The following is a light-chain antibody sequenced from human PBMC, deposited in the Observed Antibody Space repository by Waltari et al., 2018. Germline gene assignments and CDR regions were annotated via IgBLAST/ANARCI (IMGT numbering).Light chain of an antibody. V-gene: IGLV2-23*01. J-gene: IGLJ3*02. CDR1: SSDVGSYNL. Sequence: QSALTQPASVSGSPGQSITISCTGASSDVGSYNLVSLSHQHPGKAPELMIYDASKRTPGVSNRFSGSKSGHTASLTISGLQAEDEADYYCCSYAGSTTWVFGGGTKLTVL. CDR2: DAS. CDR3: CSYAGSTTWV.